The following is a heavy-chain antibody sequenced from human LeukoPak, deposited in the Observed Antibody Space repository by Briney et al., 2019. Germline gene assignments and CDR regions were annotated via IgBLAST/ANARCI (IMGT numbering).Heavy chain of an antibody. CDR3: AGVYYSDSSAYRPIDN. J-gene: IGHJ4*02. V-gene: IGHV3-30*03. Sequence: PGGSLRLSCGASGFTFNSYGMHWVRQAPGKGLEWVAVVSYDGSKKYYADSVKGRFTISRDNSKNTLYLQMNSLRADDTAVYYCAGVYYSDSSAYRPIDNWGQGTLVTVSS. D-gene: IGHD3-22*01. CDR2: VSYDGSKK. CDR1: GFTFNSYG.